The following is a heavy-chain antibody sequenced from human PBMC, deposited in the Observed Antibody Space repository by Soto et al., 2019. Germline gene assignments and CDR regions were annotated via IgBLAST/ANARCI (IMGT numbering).Heavy chain of an antibody. CDR3: ARVLLGYCSSTSCYTLDY. CDR2: INHSGST. D-gene: IGHD2-2*02. Sequence: SETLSLTCAVYGGSFSGYYWSWIRQPPGKGLEWIGEINHSGSTNYNPSLKSRVTISVDTSKNQFSLKLSSVAAADTAVYYCARVLLGYCSSTSCYTLDYWGQGTLVTVSS. V-gene: IGHV4-34*01. J-gene: IGHJ4*02. CDR1: GGSFSGYY.